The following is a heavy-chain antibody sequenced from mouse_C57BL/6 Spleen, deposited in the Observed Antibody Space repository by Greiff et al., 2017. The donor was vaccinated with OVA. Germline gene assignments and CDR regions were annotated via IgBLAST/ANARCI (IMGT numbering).Heavy chain of an antibody. CDR3: ARTVRYAMDY. Sequence: VKLMESGAELARPGASVKLSCKASGYTFTSYGISWVKQRTGQGLEWIGEIYPRSGNTYYNEKFKGKATLTADKSSSTAYMELRSLTSEDSAVYFCARTVRYAMDYWGQGTSVTVSS. D-gene: IGHD2-5*01. CDR2: IYPRSGNT. CDR1: GYTFTSYG. V-gene: IGHV1-81*01. J-gene: IGHJ4*01.